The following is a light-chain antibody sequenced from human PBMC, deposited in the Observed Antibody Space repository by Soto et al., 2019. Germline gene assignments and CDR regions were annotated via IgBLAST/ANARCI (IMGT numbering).Light chain of an antibody. J-gene: IGKJ1*01. CDR2: DAS. Sequence: QITPSTSTLSASIGDRVTITCRASQSVDSRLAWYQQKPGKAPKLLVYDASTLETGVPSRFSGSGSGAEFTLTITGLQPEDIATYSCQHYDSFWSFGQGSKVAI. CDR1: QSVDSR. CDR3: QHYDSFWS. V-gene: IGKV1-5*01.